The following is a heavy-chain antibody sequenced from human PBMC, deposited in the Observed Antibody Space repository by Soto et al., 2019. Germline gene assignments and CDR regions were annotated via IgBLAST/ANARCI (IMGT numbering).Heavy chain of an antibody. Sequence: QVQLVQSGAEVKRPGSSVKVSCKASGDTFNFYSINWVRQAPGLGLEWMGRVNPIVSMSNYAQKFQGRVTLTSDXXTSTAYMELSSLRSEDTAIYYCASSYGSGYRAFDYCGQGALVTVSS. CDR1: GDTFNFYS. V-gene: IGHV1-69*02. D-gene: IGHD3-10*01. J-gene: IGHJ4*02. CDR2: VNPIVSMS. CDR3: ASSYGSGYRAFDY.